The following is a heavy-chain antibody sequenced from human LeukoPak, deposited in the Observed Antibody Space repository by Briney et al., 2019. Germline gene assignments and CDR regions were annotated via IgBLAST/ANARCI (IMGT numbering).Heavy chain of an antibody. CDR1: GFTVSNNY. V-gene: IGHV3-21*01. CDR3: VRDVHYVFDY. CDR2: ISSSSSYI. J-gene: IGHJ4*02. Sequence: GGSLRLSCEASGFTVSNNYMTWVRQAPGKGLEWVSSISSSSSYIYYADSVKGRFTISRDNAKNSLYLQMSSLRAEDTAIYYCVRDVHYVFDYWGPGTLVTVSS. D-gene: IGHD4-17*01.